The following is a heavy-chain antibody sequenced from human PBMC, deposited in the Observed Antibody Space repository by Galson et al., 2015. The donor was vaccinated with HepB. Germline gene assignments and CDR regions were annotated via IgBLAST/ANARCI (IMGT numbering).Heavy chain of an antibody. J-gene: IGHJ6*03. V-gene: IGHV3-21*01. D-gene: IGHD3-10*01. Sequence: SLRLSCAASGFTFSSYSMNWVRQAPGKGLEWVSSISSSSSYIYYADSVKGRFTISRDNAKNSLYLQMNSLRAEDTAVYYCARGSVVVRGVMDYMDVWGKGTTVTVSS. CDR2: ISSSSSYI. CDR1: GFTFSSYS. CDR3: ARGSVVVRGVMDYMDV.